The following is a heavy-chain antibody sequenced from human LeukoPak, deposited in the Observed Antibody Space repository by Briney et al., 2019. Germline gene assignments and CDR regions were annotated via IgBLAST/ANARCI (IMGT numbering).Heavy chain of an antibody. CDR1: GGSISSYY. Sequence: SETLSLTCTVSGGSISSYYWSWIRQPPGKGLEWIGYIYYSGSTNYNPSLKSRVTISVDTSKNQFPLKLSSVTAADTAVYYCAREVVAATHWFDPWGQGTLVTVSS. CDR3: AREVVAATHWFDP. CDR2: IYYSGST. V-gene: IGHV4-59*01. D-gene: IGHD2-15*01. J-gene: IGHJ5*02.